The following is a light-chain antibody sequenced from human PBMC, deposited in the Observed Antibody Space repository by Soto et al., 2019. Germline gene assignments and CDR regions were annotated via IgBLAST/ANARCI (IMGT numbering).Light chain of an antibody. J-gene: IGKJ1*01. CDR2: GAS. CDR3: QQYNSYSLT. Sequence: EIVMTQSPATLSVSPGERATVSCRASQSVSSNLAWYRQKPGQAPRLLIYGASTRATGIPARFSGSGSGTEFTLTISSLQPDDFATYYCQQYNSYSLTFGQGTKVDIK. V-gene: IGKV3-15*01. CDR1: QSVSSN.